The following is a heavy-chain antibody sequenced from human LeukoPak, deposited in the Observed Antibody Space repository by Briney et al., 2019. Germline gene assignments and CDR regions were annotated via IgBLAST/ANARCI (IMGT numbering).Heavy chain of an antibody. Sequence: KPSETLSLTCAVYGGSFSGYYWSWIRQPPGKGLEWIGEINHSGSTNYNPSLKSRVTISVDTSKNQFSLKLSSVTAADTAVYYCARAIRPKTIFGGYFDYWGQGTLVTVSS. V-gene: IGHV4-34*01. CDR3: ARAIRPKTIFGGYFDY. CDR1: GGSFSGYY. D-gene: IGHD3-3*01. J-gene: IGHJ4*02. CDR2: INHSGST.